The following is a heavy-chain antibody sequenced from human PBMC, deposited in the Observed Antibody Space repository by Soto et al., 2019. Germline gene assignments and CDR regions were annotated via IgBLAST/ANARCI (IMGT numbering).Heavy chain of an antibody. CDR3: ARTLDP. V-gene: IGHV3-74*01. CDR2: INPAGNKR. Sequence: PGGSLRLSCAVSGFPFSGSFMHWFRQAPGKGLEWVSRINPAGNKRHVADSVKGRFSISRDNAENTMSLVMNSLRVDDTAVYYCARTLDPWGQGTLVTVSS. CDR1: GFPFSGSF. J-gene: IGHJ5*02.